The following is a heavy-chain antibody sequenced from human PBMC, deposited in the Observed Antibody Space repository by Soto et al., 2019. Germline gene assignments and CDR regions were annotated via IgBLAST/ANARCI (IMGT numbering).Heavy chain of an antibody. Sequence: QVQLVQSGAEVKTPGSSLKVSCTVSGSRFSNYVISWVRQAPGHGLEWLGRIIPIFNSTQYAQRFQGRVTITADMSTNTASLELSSLRSDDTAVYYCAREGRGKKAGYNGLVSLGYWGQGTLVTVSS. CDR1: GSRFSNYV. J-gene: IGHJ4*02. V-gene: IGHV1-69*06. CDR2: IIPIFNST. CDR3: AREGRGKKAGYNGLVSLGY. D-gene: IGHD2-2*02.